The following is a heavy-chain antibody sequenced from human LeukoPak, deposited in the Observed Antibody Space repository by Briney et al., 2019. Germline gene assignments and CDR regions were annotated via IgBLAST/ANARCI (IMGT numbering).Heavy chain of an antibody. CDR3: AGETYYYDSSGYVY. J-gene: IGHJ4*02. CDR2: INHSGST. D-gene: IGHD3-22*01. CDR1: GGSFSGYY. Sequence: SETLSLTCAVYGGSFSGYYWSWIRQPPGKGLEWIGEINHSGSTNYNPSLKSRVTISVDTSKNQFSLKLSSVTAADTAVYYCAGETYYYDSSGYVYWGQGTLDTVSS. V-gene: IGHV4-34*01.